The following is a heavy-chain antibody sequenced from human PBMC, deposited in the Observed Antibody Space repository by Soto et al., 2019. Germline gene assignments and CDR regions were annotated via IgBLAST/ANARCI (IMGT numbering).Heavy chain of an antibody. CDR1: GFTFSDYG. Sequence: QVNLVESGGGVVQPGRSLRLSCAASGFTFSDYGMHWVRQAPGKGLEWVAAISHDGSNKFYGDSVKGRVTISRDNSKNTRLLQTDSLREEDTAVYFCAKEARSRAVKATRVYGMDVWGQGTTVAVSS. CDR2: ISHDGSNK. D-gene: IGHD4-17*01. J-gene: IGHJ6*02. V-gene: IGHV3-30*18. CDR3: AKEARSRAVKATRVYGMDV.